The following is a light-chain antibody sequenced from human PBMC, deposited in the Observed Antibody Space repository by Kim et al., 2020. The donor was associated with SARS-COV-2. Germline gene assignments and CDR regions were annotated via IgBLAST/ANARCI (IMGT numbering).Light chain of an antibody. J-gene: IGKJ5*01. CDR2: DAS. Sequence: ASVDDRVIITCRASQGVRSHLAWYQQKPGKAPRPLIYDASTLRGGVPSRFSGSGSGTEYTLTITGLQPEDFATYDCQQYDTYPITFGQGTRLEIK. CDR3: QQYDTYPIT. V-gene: IGKV1-16*01. CDR1: QGVRSH.